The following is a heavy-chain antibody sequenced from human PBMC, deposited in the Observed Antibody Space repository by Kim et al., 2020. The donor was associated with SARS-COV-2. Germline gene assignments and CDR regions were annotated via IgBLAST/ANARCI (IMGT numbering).Heavy chain of an antibody. CDR2: IWYDGSNK. V-gene: IGHV3-33*06. Sequence: GGSLRLSCAASGFTFSSYGMHWVRQAPGKGLEWVAVIWYDGSNKYYADSVKGRFTISRDNSKNTLYLQMNSLRAEDTAVYYCAKDYRCTTMVRGVMWYYGMDVWGQGTTVTVSS. CDR3: AKDYRCTTMVRGVMWYYGMDV. CDR1: GFTFSSYG. D-gene: IGHD3-10*01. J-gene: IGHJ6*02.